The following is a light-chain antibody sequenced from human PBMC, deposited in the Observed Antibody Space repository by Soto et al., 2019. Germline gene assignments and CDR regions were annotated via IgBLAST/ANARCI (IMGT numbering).Light chain of an antibody. J-gene: IGLJ1*01. CDR2: EVS. CDR3: ISYTGSSTSYG. Sequence: QSALTQPASVSGSPGQSITVSCTGTSSDVGVYTHVAWYQQHPGKAPKLMIYEVSNRPSGVSNRFSGSESGNTASLTISGLQAEDEADYYCISYTGSSTSYGFGTGTKLTGL. CDR1: SSDVGVYTH. V-gene: IGLV2-14*01.